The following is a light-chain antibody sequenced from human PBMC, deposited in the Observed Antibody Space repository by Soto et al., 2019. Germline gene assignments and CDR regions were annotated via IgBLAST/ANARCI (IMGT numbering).Light chain of an antibody. CDR1: QGLSSK. V-gene: IGKV1-27*01. CDR2: GAS. J-gene: IGKJ1*01. Sequence: DIEMTQSPSTLSASLGDRITITCRASQGLSSKLAWYQQKPGKAPKLLIYGASTMEAGIPSRFIGSGSGTDFTLAISSLQPDDFAPYYCAQYYTSPCTFGQGTKVDSK. CDR3: AQYYTSPCT.